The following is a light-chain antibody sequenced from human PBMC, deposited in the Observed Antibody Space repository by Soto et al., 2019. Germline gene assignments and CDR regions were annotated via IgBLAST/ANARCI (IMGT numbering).Light chain of an antibody. CDR3: QHHGSPLT. V-gene: IGKV3-20*01. J-gene: IGKJ4*01. CDR1: QSVRSSY. Sequence: EIVLTQSPGTLSLSPGGRATLSCRASQSVRSSYLAWYQQRPGQAPRLLIFGAFFRATGIPDRFSGSGSGTDFTLTISRLEPEDFAVYYCQHHGSPLTFGGGTKVDIK. CDR2: GAF.